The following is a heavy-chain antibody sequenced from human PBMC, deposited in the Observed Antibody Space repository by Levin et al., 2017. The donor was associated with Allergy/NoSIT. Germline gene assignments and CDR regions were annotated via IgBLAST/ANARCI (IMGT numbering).Heavy chain of an antibody. CDR1: GFTFNNAW. CDR3: SWPYCSSTSCYVY. CDR2: IKSKTDGGTT. J-gene: IGHJ4*02. Sequence: PGESLKISCTASGFTFNNAWMDWVRQAPGKGLEWVGRIKSKTDGGTTDYAAPVKGRFTISRDDSQNTLYVQMNSLKTEDTAVYYCSWPYCSSTSCYVYWGQGTLVTVSS. V-gene: IGHV3-15*01. D-gene: IGHD2-2*01.